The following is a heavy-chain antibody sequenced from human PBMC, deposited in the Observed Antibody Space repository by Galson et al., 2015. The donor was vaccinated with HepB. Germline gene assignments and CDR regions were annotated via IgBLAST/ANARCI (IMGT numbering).Heavy chain of an antibody. D-gene: IGHD3-10*01. J-gene: IGHJ5*02. V-gene: IGHV1-69*13. CDR1: GGTFSSYA. CDR3: ARDYYGSGSRMSGFDP. CDR2: IIPIFGTA. Sequence: SVKVSCKASGGTFSSYAISWVRQAPGQGLEWMGGIIPIFGTANYAQKFQGRVTITADESTSTAYMELSSLRSEDTAVYYCARDYYGSGSRMSGFDPWGQGTLVTVSS.